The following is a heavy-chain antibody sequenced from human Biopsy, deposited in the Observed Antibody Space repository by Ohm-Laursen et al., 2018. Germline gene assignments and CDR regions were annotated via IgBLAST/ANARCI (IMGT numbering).Heavy chain of an antibody. CDR1: GFTFSSFS. CDR2: INEVSSHI. J-gene: IGHJ6*02. D-gene: IGHD6-6*01. CDR3: ARDSRRRAREGGMDV. V-gene: IGHV3-21*01. Sequence: SLRLSCAASGFTFSSFSMNWVRQAPGKGLEWISYINEVSSHIYDADSVRGRFTVARDIAKNSLYLQLNSLRVEDTAVYYCARDSRRRAREGGMDVWGQGTTVTVSS.